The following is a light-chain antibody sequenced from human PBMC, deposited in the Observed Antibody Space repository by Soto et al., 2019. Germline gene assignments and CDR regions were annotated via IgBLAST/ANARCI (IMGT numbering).Light chain of an antibody. CDR3: QQSYSRPRT. CDR2: TAS. CDR1: QSISTY. Sequence: DIQITQSASSLSASVGDRVTLTCRASQSISTYLNWYQQKPGKAPDLLIYTASSLESGVPSRFSGSGSGTDFTLTISSLQPEDFATYFCQQSYSRPRTFGQGTKVDIK. J-gene: IGKJ1*01. V-gene: IGKV1-39*01.